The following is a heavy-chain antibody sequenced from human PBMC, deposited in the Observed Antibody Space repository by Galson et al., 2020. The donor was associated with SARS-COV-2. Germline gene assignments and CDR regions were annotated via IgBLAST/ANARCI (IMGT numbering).Heavy chain of an antibody. CDR1: GYTLTELS. J-gene: IGHJ6*02. Sequence: ASVKVSCKVSGYTLTELSMHWVRQAPGKGLEWMGGFDPEDGETIYAQKFQGRVTMTEDTSTDTAYMELSSLRSEDTAVYYCATAPAIVVVPAAIQRSHDYYYVMDVWGQGTTVTVSS. CDR2: FDPEDGET. CDR3: ATAPAIVVVPAAIQRSHDYYYVMDV. V-gene: IGHV1-24*01. D-gene: IGHD2-2*01.